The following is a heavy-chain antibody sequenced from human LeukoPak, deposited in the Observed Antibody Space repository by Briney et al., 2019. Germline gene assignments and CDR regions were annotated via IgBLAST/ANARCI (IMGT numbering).Heavy chain of an antibody. V-gene: IGHV4-59*12. CDR1: GGSISGYY. J-gene: IGHJ4*02. CDR2: IYYSGST. CDR3: ARTALEDIVVVVYFDY. Sequence: SETLSLTCTVSGGSISGYYWSWIRQPPGKGLEWIGYIYYSGSTNYIPSLKSRVTISVDRSKNQFSLKLSSVTAADTAVYYCARTALEDIVVVVYFDYWGQGTLVTVSS. D-gene: IGHD2-15*01.